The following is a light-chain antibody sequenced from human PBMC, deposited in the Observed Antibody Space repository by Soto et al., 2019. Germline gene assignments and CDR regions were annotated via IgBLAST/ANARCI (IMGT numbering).Light chain of an antibody. Sequence: QSALTQPASVSGSPGQSITISCTGTSSDVGNYNYVSWYQQHPGKAPKLMIFEVSNRPSGVSNRFSGSKSGNTASLTISGLQPEDEADYYCSSYTSSSTLNYVFGTGTKVT. V-gene: IGLV2-14*01. CDR1: SSDVGNYNY. J-gene: IGLJ1*01. CDR2: EVS. CDR3: SSYTSSSTLNYV.